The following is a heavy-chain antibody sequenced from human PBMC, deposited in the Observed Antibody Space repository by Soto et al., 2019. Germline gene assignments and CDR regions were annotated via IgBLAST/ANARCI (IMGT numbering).Heavy chain of an antibody. CDR3: AKDRRAGGNYGFYSDF. Sequence: EVQLLESGGGLVQPGGSLRLSCAASGFTFSSYGMTWVRQAPGKGLEWVSFSSATGAGTYYADSVKGRFTISRDNSKNTQYLQTTSMRADDTAVYYCAKDRRAGGNYGFYSDFWGQGALVIVSS. D-gene: IGHD1-7*01. J-gene: IGHJ4*02. V-gene: IGHV3-23*01. CDR2: SSATGAGT. CDR1: GFTFSSYG.